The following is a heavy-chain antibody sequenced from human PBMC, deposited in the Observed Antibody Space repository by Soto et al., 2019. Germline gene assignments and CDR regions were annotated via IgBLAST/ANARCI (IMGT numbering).Heavy chain of an antibody. V-gene: IGHV1-3*01. CDR2: INAGNGNT. J-gene: IGHJ5*02. CDR1: GHTFTSYA. CDR3: ARSGSGSYYVDDWFDP. Sequence: GASVKVSCKASGHTFTSYAMHWVRQAPGQRLEWMGWINAGNGNTKYSQKFQGRVTITRDTSASTAYMELSSLRSEDTAVYYCARSGSGSYYVDDWFDPWGQGTLVTVSS. D-gene: IGHD1-26*01.